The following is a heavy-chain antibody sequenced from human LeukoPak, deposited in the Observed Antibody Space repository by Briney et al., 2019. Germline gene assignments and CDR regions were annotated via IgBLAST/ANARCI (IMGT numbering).Heavy chain of an antibody. CDR1: GYTFTSYY. CDR2: IIPIFGTA. J-gene: IGHJ3*02. V-gene: IGHV1-69*05. D-gene: IGHD2-15*01. Sequence: ASVKVSCKASGYTFTSYYMHWVRQAPGQGLEWMGGIIPIFGTANYAQKFQGRVTITTDESTSTAYMELSSLRSEDTAVYYCARDRIRYATGAFDIWGQGTMVTVSS. CDR3: ARDRIRYATGAFDI.